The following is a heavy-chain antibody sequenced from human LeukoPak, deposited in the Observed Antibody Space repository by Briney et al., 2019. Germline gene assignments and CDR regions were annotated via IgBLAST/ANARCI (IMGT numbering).Heavy chain of an antibody. J-gene: IGHJ3*02. CDR3: ARGAPKEIQLWLRLRGVAFDI. D-gene: IGHD5-18*01. CDR2: LNHNGHT. Sequence: SETLSLTCAVYGGSFSGYYWSWIRQPPGKGLEWIGELNHNGHTNYNPSLKSRVTMSVDTSKNQFSLKLNSVTAADTAVYYCARGAPKEIQLWLRLRGVAFDIWGQGTMVTVSS. V-gene: IGHV4-34*01. CDR1: GGSFSGYY.